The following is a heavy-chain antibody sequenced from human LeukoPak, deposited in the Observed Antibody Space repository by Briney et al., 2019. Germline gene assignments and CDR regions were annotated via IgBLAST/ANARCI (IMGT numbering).Heavy chain of an antibody. J-gene: IGHJ1*01. CDR1: GFTFSSYE. CDR2: ISSSGSTI. D-gene: IGHD3-10*01. CDR3: AITIRGLEYFQH. Sequence: GGSLRLSCAASGFTFSSYEMNWVRQAPGKGLEWVSYISSSGSTIYYADSVKGRFTISRDNSKNTQYLQMNSLRAEDTAVYYCAITIRGLEYFQHWGQGTLVTVSS. V-gene: IGHV3-48*03.